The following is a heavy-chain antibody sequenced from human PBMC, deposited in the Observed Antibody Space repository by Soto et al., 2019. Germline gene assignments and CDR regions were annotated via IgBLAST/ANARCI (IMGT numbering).Heavy chain of an antibody. Sequence: PSETLSLTCTVSGGSISSSSYYWGWIRQPPGKGLEWIGSIYYSGSTYYNPSLLSRVTISVDTSKNEFSLRLSSVTAADTAVYYCARHPERIAQIRWFDPWGQGTLVTVSS. J-gene: IGHJ5*02. CDR2: IYYSGST. V-gene: IGHV4-39*01. D-gene: IGHD6-13*01. CDR1: GGSISSSSYY. CDR3: ARHPERIAQIRWFDP.